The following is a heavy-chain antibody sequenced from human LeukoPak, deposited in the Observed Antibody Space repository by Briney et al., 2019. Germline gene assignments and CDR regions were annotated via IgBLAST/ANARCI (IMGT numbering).Heavy chain of an antibody. CDR1: GGTFSSYA. CDR2: IIPILGIA. D-gene: IGHD3-9*01. J-gene: IGHJ4*02. Sequence: GASVKVSCKASGGTFSSYAISWVRQAPGQGLEWMGRIIPILGIANYAQKFQGRVTITADKSTSTAYMELSSLRSEDTAVYYCAREGSSGYSPFYVTTGWGQGTLVTVSS. V-gene: IGHV1-69*04. CDR3: AREGSSGYSPFYVTTG.